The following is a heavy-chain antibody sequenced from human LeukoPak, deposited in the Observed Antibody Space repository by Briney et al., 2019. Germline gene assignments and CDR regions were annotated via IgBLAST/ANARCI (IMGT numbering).Heavy chain of an antibody. CDR2: ISGNGRTT. J-gene: IGHJ4*02. CDR1: GFTFSSYA. D-gene: IGHD6-13*01. V-gene: IGHV3-23*01. Sequence: GGSLRLSCAASGFTFSSYAMSWVRQAPGKGLEWVSAISGNGRTTYYADSVKGRFTISRDNSKNTLYLQMNSLRAEDTAVYYCAKEGYSSSWNADFDYWGQGTLATVSS. CDR3: AKEGYSSSWNADFDY.